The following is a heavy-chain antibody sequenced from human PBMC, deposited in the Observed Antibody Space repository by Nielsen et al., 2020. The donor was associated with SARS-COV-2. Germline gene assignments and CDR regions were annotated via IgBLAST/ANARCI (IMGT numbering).Heavy chain of an antibody. V-gene: IGHV4-61*01. Sequence: SETLSLTCSVSGGSVNSDNHYWNWIRQPPGKGLEWIGSIYYSGSTNYNPSLKSRVTISVDTSKNQFSLKVNSVTAADTAVYYCVRIDMATISVDYWGQGTLVTVSS. CDR1: GGSVNSDNHY. CDR3: VRIDMATISVDY. CDR2: IYYSGST. J-gene: IGHJ4*02. D-gene: IGHD5-24*01.